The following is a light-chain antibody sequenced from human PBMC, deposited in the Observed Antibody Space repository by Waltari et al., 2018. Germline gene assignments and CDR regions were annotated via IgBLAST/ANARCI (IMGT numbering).Light chain of an antibody. J-gene: IGKJ2*01. CDR1: QSVSSTY. CDR2: VAS. Sequence: EIVLTQSPGTLSLSPGERATLSCRASQSVSSTYLAWYQQKPGQAPRLLIYVASRRATGVPDRFSGSGSRPDFTLTISRLEPEDFAVYYCQYYGGSYSFGQGTKLEIK. CDR3: QYYGGSYS. V-gene: IGKV3-20*01.